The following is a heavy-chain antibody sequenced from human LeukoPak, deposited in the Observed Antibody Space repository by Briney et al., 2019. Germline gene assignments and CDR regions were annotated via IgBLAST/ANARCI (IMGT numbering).Heavy chain of an antibody. D-gene: IGHD3-3*01. CDR3: ARVRVTIFGRAHWFDP. Sequence: ASVKVSCKASGYTFTGYYMHWVRQAPGQGLEWMGWINPNSGGTNYAQKFQGRATMTRDTSISTAYMELSRLRSDDTAVYYCARVRVTIFGRAHWFDPWGQGTLVTVSS. CDR1: GYTFTGYY. V-gene: IGHV1-2*02. J-gene: IGHJ5*02. CDR2: INPNSGGT.